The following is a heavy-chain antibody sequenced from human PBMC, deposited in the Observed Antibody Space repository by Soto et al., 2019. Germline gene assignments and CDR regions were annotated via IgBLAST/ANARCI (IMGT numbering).Heavy chain of an antibody. J-gene: IGHJ5*02. CDR1: GGSISSSSYY. D-gene: IGHD2-15*01. V-gene: IGHV4-39*01. CDR2: VHNSGST. Sequence: QLQLQESGPGLVKPSETLSLTCTVSGGSISSSSYYWGWIRQPPGKGLEWIGSVHNSGSTYYNPSLKSRVIISXXXXXXXXXXXXXXXXXXXXXXXXXXXXFQGDRSCSGGSCYNWFDPWGQGTLVTVFS. CDR3: XXXFQGDRSCSGGSCYNWFDP.